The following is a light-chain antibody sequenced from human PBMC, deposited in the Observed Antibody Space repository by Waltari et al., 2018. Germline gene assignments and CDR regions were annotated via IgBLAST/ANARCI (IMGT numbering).Light chain of an antibody. CDR2: QDT. J-gene: IGLJ2*01. CDR1: KLGNQY. V-gene: IGLV3-1*01. Sequence: SYELTQPPSVSVSPGQTASLTCSGDKLGNQYASWYQQKPGQSPVLVIYQDTKRPSGIPERFSGSNSGNTATLTISGTQGMDEADYYCQAWDSNTVVFSGGTKLTVL. CDR3: QAWDSNTVV.